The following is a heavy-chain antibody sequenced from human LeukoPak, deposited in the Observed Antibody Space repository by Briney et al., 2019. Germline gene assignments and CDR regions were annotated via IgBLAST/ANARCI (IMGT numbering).Heavy chain of an antibody. CDR1: GGTFSSYA. CDR3: ARSAAGRNYFDY. CDR2: IIPIFGTA. D-gene: IGHD6-13*01. Sequence: GASVKVSCKASGGTFSSYAISWVRQAPGQGLEWMGGIIPIFGTANYAQKFQGRVTITADESTSTAYMELSSLRSEDTAVYYCARSAAGRNYFDYWGQGTLVTASS. V-gene: IGHV1-69*13. J-gene: IGHJ4*02.